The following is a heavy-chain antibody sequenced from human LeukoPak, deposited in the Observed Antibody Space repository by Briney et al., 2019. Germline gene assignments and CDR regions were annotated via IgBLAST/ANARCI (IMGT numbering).Heavy chain of an antibody. D-gene: IGHD3-9*01. CDR3: ARESNDYDILTGPTLAAFDI. CDR2: ISSSGRTM. Sequence: GGSLRLSCAASGFTFSSYEMNWVRQAPGKGLEWVSYISSSGRTMYYADSLKGRFTISRDNAKNSLYLQMNSLRAEDTAVYYCARESNDYDILTGPTLAAFDIWGQGTMVTVSS. CDR1: GFTFSSYE. J-gene: IGHJ3*02. V-gene: IGHV3-48*03.